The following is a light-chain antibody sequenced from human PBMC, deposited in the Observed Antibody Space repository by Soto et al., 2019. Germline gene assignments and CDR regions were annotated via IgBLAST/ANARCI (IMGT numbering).Light chain of an antibody. CDR3: SSYTSSSTVV. J-gene: IGLJ2*01. Sequence: QSALTQPASVSGYPGQSITISCTGTSSDVGGYNYDSWYQQHPGKAPKLMIYDVSNRPSGVSNRFSGSKSGNTASLTISGLQAEDEADYCCSSYTSSSTVVFGGGTKLTVL. CDR2: DVS. CDR1: SSDVGGYNY. V-gene: IGLV2-14*01.